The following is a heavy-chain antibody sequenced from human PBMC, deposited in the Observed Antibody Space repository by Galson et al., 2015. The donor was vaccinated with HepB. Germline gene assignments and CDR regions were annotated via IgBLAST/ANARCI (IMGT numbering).Heavy chain of an antibody. CDR1: GFTFSSYW. J-gene: IGHJ3*01. CDR2: IRQDGSEK. D-gene: IGHD3-22*01. CDR3: ARENHNYDSSPYYYGAPKDAFDV. Sequence: SLRLSCAASGFTFSSYWMTWVRQAPGKGLEWVANIRQDGSEKYYADSVKGRLTISRDNAKNSLDLQMDSLRAEDTAVYYCARENHNYDSSPYYYGAPKDAFDVWGQGTMVTVSP. V-gene: IGHV3-7*03.